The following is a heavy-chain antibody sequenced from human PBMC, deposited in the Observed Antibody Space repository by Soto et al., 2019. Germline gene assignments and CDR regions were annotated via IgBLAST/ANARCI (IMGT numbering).Heavy chain of an antibody. CDR2: IYYSGNT. Sequence: QVQLQESGPGLVKPSQTLSLTCTVSGASINGGGYYWSWIRQHPGKGLEWIGSIYYSGNTYYSPSLKIRVTISVDTSKNHFSLRLTSVTAADTAVYYCARDPSYGDYSYYGMDVWGQGTTDTVSS. CDR1: GASINGGGYY. J-gene: IGHJ6*02. CDR3: ARDPSYGDYSYYGMDV. V-gene: IGHV4-31*03. D-gene: IGHD4-17*01.